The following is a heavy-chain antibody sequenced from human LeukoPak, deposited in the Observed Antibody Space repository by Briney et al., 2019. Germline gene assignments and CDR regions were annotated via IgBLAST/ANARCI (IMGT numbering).Heavy chain of an antibody. D-gene: IGHD4-17*01. CDR2: ISYDGSNK. J-gene: IGHJ3*02. CDR3: AREAGDYGIGAFDI. CDR1: GFTFSSYA. Sequence: GGSLRLSCAASGFTFSSYAMHWVRQAPGKGLEWVAVISYDGSNKYYADSVKGRFTISRDNSKNTLYLQMNSLGAEDTAVYYCAREAGDYGIGAFDIWGQGTMVTVSS. V-gene: IGHV3-30*04.